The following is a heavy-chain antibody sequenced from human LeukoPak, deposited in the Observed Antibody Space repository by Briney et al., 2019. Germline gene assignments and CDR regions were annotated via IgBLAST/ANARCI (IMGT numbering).Heavy chain of an antibody. CDR3: VRVSCTNGVCYGFDY. V-gene: IGHV3-7*01. CDR2: IKQDGSER. D-gene: IGHD2-8*01. J-gene: IGHJ4*02. CDR1: GFTPSRYW. Sequence: GGSLRLSCAASGFTPSRYWISWVRQAPGHRLEWGANIKQDGSERYYVNSLKGRFTISRDNAKNSLYLQMNSLRDEDTAVYYCVRVSCTNGVCYGFDYWGQGTLVTVSS.